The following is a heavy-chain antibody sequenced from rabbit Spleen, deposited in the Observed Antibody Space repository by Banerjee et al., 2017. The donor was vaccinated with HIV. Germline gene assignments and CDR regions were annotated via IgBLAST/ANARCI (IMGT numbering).Heavy chain of an antibody. J-gene: IGHJ4*01. V-gene: IGHV1S45*01. CDR1: GFDFSRYYM. CDR2: INTATGKA. CDR3: ARDLVAVIGWNFSL. Sequence: QEQLKESGGGLVQPGGSLKLSCEASGFDFSRYYMNWVRQAPGKGLEWIACINTATGKAVYANWAKGQFTMSKTSSTKVTLQMTSLTAADTATYFCARDLVAVIGWNFSLWGPGTLGTVS. D-gene: IGHD1-1*01.